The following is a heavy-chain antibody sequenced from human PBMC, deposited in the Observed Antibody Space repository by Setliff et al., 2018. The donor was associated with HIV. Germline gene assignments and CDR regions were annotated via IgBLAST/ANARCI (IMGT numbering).Heavy chain of an antibody. V-gene: IGHV1-46*01. J-gene: IGHJ4*02. Sequence: ASVKVSCKASGYTFTSFYLHWVRQAPGQGLEWMAIINPSDGSTRYAQKFQGRVTMTRDTSINAAYLDLSGLTSDDTAVYYCARQFSNSFDYWGQGALVTVSS. CDR1: GYTFTSFY. CDR2: INPSDGST. CDR3: ARQFSNSFDY. D-gene: IGHD7-27*01.